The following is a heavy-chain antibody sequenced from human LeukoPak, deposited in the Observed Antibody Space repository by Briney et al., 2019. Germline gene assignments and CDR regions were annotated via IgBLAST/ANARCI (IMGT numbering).Heavy chain of an antibody. Sequence: GESLKISCKGSGYSFSSYWLGWVRHMPGKGLEWMGIIYPGDSDTRYSPSFQGQVTISADKSISTAYLQWSSLKASDTAMYYCVRSPYDSSGYFDYWGQGTLVTVSS. CDR1: GYSFSSYW. D-gene: IGHD3-22*01. V-gene: IGHV5-51*01. J-gene: IGHJ4*02. CDR3: VRSPYDSSGYFDY. CDR2: IYPGDSDT.